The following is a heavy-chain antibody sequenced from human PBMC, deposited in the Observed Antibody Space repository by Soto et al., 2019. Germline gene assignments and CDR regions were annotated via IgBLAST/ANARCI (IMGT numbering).Heavy chain of an antibody. CDR2: ISGSGGST. J-gene: IGHJ4*02. V-gene: IGHV3-23*01. CDR3: AKDRNDSSGYYFSVPTI. D-gene: IGHD3-22*01. CDR1: GFTFSSYA. Sequence: GGSLRLSCAASGFTFSSYAMSWVRQAPGKGLEWVSAISGSGGSTYYADSVKGRFTISRDNSKNTLYLQMNSLRAEDTAVYYCAKDRNDSSGYYFSVPTIWGQGTLVTVSS.